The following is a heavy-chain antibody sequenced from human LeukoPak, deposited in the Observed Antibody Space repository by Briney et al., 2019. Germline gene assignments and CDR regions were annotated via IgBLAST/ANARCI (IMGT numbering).Heavy chain of an antibody. Sequence: ASVNVSCKASGYTLTSYDINWVRQAAGQGLEWMGWMNPNSGNTVYAQKFQGRVTMTRNTSISTAYMELSSLRSEDTAVYYCARGGYYDFWSGYSNYGMDVWGQGTTVTVSS. J-gene: IGHJ6*02. CDR2: MNPNSGNT. V-gene: IGHV1-8*01. CDR3: ARGGYYDFWSGYSNYGMDV. D-gene: IGHD3-3*01. CDR1: GYTLTSYD.